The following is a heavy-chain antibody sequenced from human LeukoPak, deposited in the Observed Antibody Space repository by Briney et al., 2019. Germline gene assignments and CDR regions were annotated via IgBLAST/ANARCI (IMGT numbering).Heavy chain of an antibody. D-gene: IGHD3-3*01. Sequence: SVKVSCKASGGTFSSYAISWVRQAPGQGLEWMGGIIPIFGTANYAQKFQGRVTITADESTSTAYMELSSLRSEDTAVYYCARGRWTLRFLEWLSPVGKDDAFDIWGQGTMVTVSS. CDR2: IIPIFGTA. J-gene: IGHJ3*02. CDR3: ARGRWTLRFLEWLSPVGKDDAFDI. CDR1: GGTFSSYA. V-gene: IGHV1-69*13.